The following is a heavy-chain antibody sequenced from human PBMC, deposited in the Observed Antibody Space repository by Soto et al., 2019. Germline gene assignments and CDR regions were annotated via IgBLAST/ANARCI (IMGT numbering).Heavy chain of an antibody. Sequence: SQTLSLTCAISGDSVSSNSAAWNWIRQSPSRGLEWLGRTYYRSKWYNDYAVSVKSRITINPDTSKNQFSLQLNSVTPEDTAVYYCARDPEQQLSRNGGMDVWGQGTTVTVYS. V-gene: IGHV6-1*01. CDR3: ARDPEQQLSRNGGMDV. J-gene: IGHJ6*02. D-gene: IGHD6-13*01. CDR1: GDSVSSNSAA. CDR2: TYYRSKWYN.